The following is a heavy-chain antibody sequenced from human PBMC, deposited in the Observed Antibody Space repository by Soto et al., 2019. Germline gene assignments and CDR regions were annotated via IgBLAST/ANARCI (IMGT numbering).Heavy chain of an antibody. J-gene: IGHJ6*02. CDR2: INPNSGGT. V-gene: IGHV1-2*04. CDR1: GYTFTGYY. Sequence: ASVKVSCKASGYTFTGYYMHWVRQAPGQGLEWMGWINPNSGGTSYVQKFQGWVTMTRDTSISTAYIELSRLRSDDTAVYYCAREDRDRETGLVPAAIDGMDVWG. D-gene: IGHD2-2*01. CDR3: AREDRDRETGLVPAAIDGMDV.